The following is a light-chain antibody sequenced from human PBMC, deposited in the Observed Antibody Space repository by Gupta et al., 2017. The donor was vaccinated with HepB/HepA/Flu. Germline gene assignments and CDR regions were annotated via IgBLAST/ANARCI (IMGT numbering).Light chain of an antibody. CDR3: QSYDSNLSGSV. CDR1: NSNIGSNYD. CDR2: SNN. V-gene: IGLV1-40*01. J-gene: IGLJ2*01. Sequence: QSVLTQPPSVSGAPGPGVTISSTGTNSNIGSNYDVHWYQQLPGTAPKLLIYSNNNRPSGVPDRFSASKSGTSASLAITGLQAEDEADYFCQSYDSNLSGSVFGGGTKLTVL.